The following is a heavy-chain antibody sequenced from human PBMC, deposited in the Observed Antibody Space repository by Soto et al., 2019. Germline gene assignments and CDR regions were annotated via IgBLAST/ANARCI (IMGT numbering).Heavy chain of an antibody. D-gene: IGHD6-13*01. CDR1: GGSISSSSFY. J-gene: IGHJ2*01. Sequence: QLQLQESGPGLVKPSETLSLTCTVSGGSISSSSFYWGWIRQTPGKAPEWIGNIYYSGTTYYNPSFKSRVTIFVDTSKNQLSLKVYSVTAADTAVYYCARVTGSSSWYFDLWGRGTLVTVSS. CDR2: IYYSGTT. CDR3: ARVTGSSSWYFDL. V-gene: IGHV4-39*01.